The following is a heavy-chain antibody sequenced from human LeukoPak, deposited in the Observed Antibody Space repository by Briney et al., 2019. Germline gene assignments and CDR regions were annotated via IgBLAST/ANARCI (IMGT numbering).Heavy chain of an antibody. D-gene: IGHD4-17*01. CDR1: GFTFSNHW. Sequence: GGSLRLSCAASGFTFSNHWMHWVRQGPGKGLVWVSRLDSDGRTTTYADSVKGRFTISRDNAKNTLYLQMNSLRVEDTAVYYCARGSDETVTISGWFDPWGQGTLVTVSS. J-gene: IGHJ5*02. CDR3: ARGSDETVTISGWFDP. CDR2: LDSDGRTT. V-gene: IGHV3-74*01.